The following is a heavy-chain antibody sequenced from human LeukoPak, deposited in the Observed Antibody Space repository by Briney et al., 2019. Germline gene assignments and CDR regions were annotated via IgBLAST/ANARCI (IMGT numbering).Heavy chain of an antibody. V-gene: IGHV3-30*04. CDR2: IVQDGSNQ. CDR3: ARENSAFDI. CDR1: GFTFRNYV. D-gene: IGHD4-23*01. Sequence: AGGSLRLSCAASGFTFRNYVMNWVRQAPGKGLEAVAGIVQDGSNQYYVDSVKGRFTISRDNSKNTVYPQMNSLRAEDTAMYYCARENSAFDIWGHGTMVTVSS. J-gene: IGHJ3*02.